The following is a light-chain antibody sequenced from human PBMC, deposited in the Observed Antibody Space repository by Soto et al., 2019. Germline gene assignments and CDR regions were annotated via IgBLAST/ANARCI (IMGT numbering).Light chain of an antibody. V-gene: IGLV2-14*01. CDR3: SSYTSSSTPYV. CDR1: SSDVGGYNY. J-gene: IGLJ1*01. CDR2: DVS. Sequence: QSALTQPASVSGSPGQSITISCTGTSSDVGGYNYVSWYQQHPGKAPKLMSYDVSNRHSGVSNRFSGSKSGNTASLTISGLQAEDEADYYCSSYTSSSTPYVFGTGTKLTVL.